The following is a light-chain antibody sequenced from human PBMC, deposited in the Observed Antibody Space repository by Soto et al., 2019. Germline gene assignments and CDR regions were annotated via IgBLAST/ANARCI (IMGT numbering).Light chain of an antibody. CDR3: QQYNSYSLT. V-gene: IGKV1-5*01. Sequence: DIQMTHSPSTLSASVGDRVTINCRASQGISSWLAWYQQKPGKAPKLLIYDASSLESGVPSRFSGSGSGTEFTLTISSLQPDDFATYYCQQYNSYSLTFGQGTKVDIK. J-gene: IGKJ1*01. CDR1: QGISSW. CDR2: DAS.